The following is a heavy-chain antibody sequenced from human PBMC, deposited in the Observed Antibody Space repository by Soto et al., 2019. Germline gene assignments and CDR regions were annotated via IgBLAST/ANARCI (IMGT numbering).Heavy chain of an antibody. Sequence: QVHLVQSGAEVKRPGASVKVSCKASGYAFTGRYLHWVRQAPGQGLEWMGAIDPKSGATNYAQKFQDWVTMTRDKSISTAYMELSRLKFDDTAVYYCARVTVAGTMSIYGLDIWGQGTTVTVSS. D-gene: IGHD6-19*01. V-gene: IGHV1-2*04. J-gene: IGHJ6*02. CDR2: IDPKSGAT. CDR1: GYAFTGRY. CDR3: ARVTVAGTMSIYGLDI.